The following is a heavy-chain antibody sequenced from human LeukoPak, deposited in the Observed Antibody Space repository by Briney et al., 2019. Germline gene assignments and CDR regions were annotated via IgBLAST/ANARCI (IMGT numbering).Heavy chain of an antibody. J-gene: IGHJ4*02. CDR1: GFTFSSYS. Sequence: GGSLRLSCAASGFTFSSYSMNWVRQVPGKGLEWVSYISSSSSTIYYADSVKGRSTISRDNAKNSLYLQMNSLRAEDTAVYYCARVVWAARHFDHWGQGTLVTVSS. V-gene: IGHV3-48*01. CDR2: ISSSSSTI. CDR3: ARVVWAARHFDH. D-gene: IGHD6-6*01.